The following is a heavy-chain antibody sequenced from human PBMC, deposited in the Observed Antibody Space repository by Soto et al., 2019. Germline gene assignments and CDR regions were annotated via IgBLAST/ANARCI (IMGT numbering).Heavy chain of an antibody. CDR3: ARELGGSEDSTYYFDY. CDR1: GYTFTSYY. CDR2: INPSGGST. Sequence: QVQLVQSGAEVKKPGASVKVSCKASGYTFTSYYMHWVRQAPGQGLEWMGIINPSGGSTSYAQKFQGRVTMTRDTSTSTVYMELSSLRSEDTAVYYCARELGGSEDSTYYFDYWGQGTLVTVSS. D-gene: IGHD3-10*01. J-gene: IGHJ4*02. V-gene: IGHV1-46*03.